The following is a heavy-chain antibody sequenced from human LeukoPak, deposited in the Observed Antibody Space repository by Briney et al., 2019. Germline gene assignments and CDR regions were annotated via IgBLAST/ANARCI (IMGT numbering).Heavy chain of an antibody. V-gene: IGHV1-3*01. CDR3: AREFTSVVFDY. Sequence: GASVKVSCKASGCIFTNYAFHWVRQAPGQRLEWLGWINAGNDDTRYSQKFQDRVTITRDTSASAAYMELGSLAPDDTAVYYCAREFTSVVFDYWGQGTLVTVSS. CDR1: GCIFTNYA. J-gene: IGHJ4*02. D-gene: IGHD2-15*01. CDR2: INAGNDDT.